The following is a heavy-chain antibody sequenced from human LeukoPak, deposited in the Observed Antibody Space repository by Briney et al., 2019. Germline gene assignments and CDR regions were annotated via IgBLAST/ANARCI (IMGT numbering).Heavy chain of an antibody. CDR3: ARTSRIQLWFCDY. V-gene: IGHV3-30*04. CDR2: ISYDGSNK. J-gene: IGHJ4*02. CDR1: GFTFSSYA. Sequence: GGSLRLSCAASGFTFSSYAMHWVRQAPGKGLEWVAVISYDGSNKYYADSVKGRFTISRDNSKNTLYLQMNSLRAEDTAVYYCARTSRIQLWFCDYWGQGTLVTVSS. D-gene: IGHD5-18*01.